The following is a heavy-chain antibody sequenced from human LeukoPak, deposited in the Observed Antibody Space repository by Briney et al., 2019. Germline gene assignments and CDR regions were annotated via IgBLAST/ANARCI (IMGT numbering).Heavy chain of an antibody. Sequence: PSETLSLTCTVSGDSISGYYWTWMRQPPGKGLEWIGYIYSSGSTKYNPSLESRVTISIDTSKNQFSLKLSSVTAADTAVYYCARLRNYCDYWGRGTLVTVSS. J-gene: IGHJ4*02. V-gene: IGHV4-59*01. CDR1: GDSISGYY. CDR3: ARLRNYCDY. CDR2: IYSSGST. D-gene: IGHD4-17*01.